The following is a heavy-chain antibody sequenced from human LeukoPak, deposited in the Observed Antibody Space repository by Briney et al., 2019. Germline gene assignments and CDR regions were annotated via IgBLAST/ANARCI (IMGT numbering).Heavy chain of an antibody. CDR1: GFTFSSYA. CDR3: ATSGLSSGSDGGFDY. D-gene: IGHD1-26*01. CDR2: ISYDGSNK. V-gene: IGHV3-30*04. Sequence: GRSLRLSCAASGFTFSSYAMHWVRQAPGKGLEWVAVISYDGSNKYYADSVKGRFTISRDNSKNTLYLQMNSLRAEDTAVYYCATSGLSSGSDGGFDYWGQGTLVTVSS. J-gene: IGHJ4*02.